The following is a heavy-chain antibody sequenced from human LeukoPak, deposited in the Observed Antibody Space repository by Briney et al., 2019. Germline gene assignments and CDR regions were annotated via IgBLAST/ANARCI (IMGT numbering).Heavy chain of an antibody. D-gene: IGHD1-1*01. Sequence: GGSVSLFCAASGFAFNTYWMSWVRQAPGEGLEWVANIGQDGTEKHHVHSVRGRFPISRDNAKNSVFVQVSSLRAEDTAVYYCSRVRHGKDYWGQGTLLTVSS. CDR2: IGQDGTEK. V-gene: IGHV3-7*01. CDR1: GFAFNTYW. CDR3: SRVRHGKDY. J-gene: IGHJ4*02.